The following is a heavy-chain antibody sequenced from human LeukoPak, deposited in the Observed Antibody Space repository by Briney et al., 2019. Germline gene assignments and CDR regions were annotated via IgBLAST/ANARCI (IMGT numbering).Heavy chain of an antibody. CDR2: TNPDGSYT. J-gene: IGHJ4*02. CDR1: GFTFSTYW. D-gene: IGHD3-9*01. Sequence: GGSLRLSCAASGFTFSTYWMHWVRQAPGKGLLWVSRTNPDGSYTSYGDSVKGRFTISRDNAKNTLFLQMNSLTAEDTAVYYCVNDMTGPVDYWGQGTLVTVSS. CDR3: VNDMTGPVDY. V-gene: IGHV3-74*01.